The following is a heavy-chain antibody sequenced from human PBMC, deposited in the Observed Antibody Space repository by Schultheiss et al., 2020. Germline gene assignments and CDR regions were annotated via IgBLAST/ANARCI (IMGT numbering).Heavy chain of an antibody. Sequence: GGSLRLSCAASGFTFSSYGMHWVRQAPGKGLEWVSAISGSGGSTYYADSVKGRFTISRDNAKNSLYLQMNSLRAEDTAVYYCTRSLGVVAAIHWYDPWGQGTLVTVSS. V-gene: IGHV3-21*01. CDR3: TRSLGVVAAIHWYDP. CDR1: GFTFSSYG. J-gene: IGHJ5*02. D-gene: IGHD2-15*01. CDR2: ISGSGGST.